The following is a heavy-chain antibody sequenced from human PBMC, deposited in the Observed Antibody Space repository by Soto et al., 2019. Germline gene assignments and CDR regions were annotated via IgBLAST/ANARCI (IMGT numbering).Heavy chain of an antibody. Sequence: VQVVQSGAEVKSPGSSVKISCKPSGGSLSNYALSWVRQAPGQGLEWMGGIIPVSGTTKYAQKFEGRLMMTADESTTTAYMELSGLRYEDTAIYYCARGGRWDSLSSASATFDYWGQGTRVPVSS. D-gene: IGHD1-26*01. CDR1: GGSLSNYA. CDR3: ARGGRWDSLSSASATFDY. J-gene: IGHJ4*02. V-gene: IGHV1-69*12. CDR2: IIPVSGTT.